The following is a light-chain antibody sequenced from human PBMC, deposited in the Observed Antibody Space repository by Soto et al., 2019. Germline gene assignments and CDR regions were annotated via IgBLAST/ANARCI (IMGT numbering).Light chain of an antibody. CDR3: QQYGSSPRT. CDR1: QSVSSSY. CDR2: GAS. V-gene: IGKV3-20*01. J-gene: IGKJ1*01. Sequence: VLTQSPGTLSLSPGERATLSCRASQSVSSSYLAWYQQKPGQAPRLLIYGASSRATGIPDRFSGSGSGTDFTLTISRLEPEDFAVYYCQQYGSSPRTFGQGTK.